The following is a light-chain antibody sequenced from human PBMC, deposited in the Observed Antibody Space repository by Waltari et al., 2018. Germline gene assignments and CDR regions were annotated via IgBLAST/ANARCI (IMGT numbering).Light chain of an antibody. CDR3: LLYFGGVYWV. Sequence: QTVVTQEPSLTVSPGGTVTLTCASSTGAVTSGHYPNWIQQKPGQGPRTLIYRTDKKRSWAPARFAGSLLGAKSALTLSGAQPEDEAEYYCLLYFGGVYWVFGGGTKLTVL. CDR2: RTD. V-gene: IGLV7-43*01. J-gene: IGLJ3*02. CDR1: TGAVTSGHY.